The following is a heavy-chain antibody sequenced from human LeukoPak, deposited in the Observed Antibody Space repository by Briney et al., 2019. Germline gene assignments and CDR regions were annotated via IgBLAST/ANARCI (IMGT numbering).Heavy chain of an antibody. CDR2: IKSKVNGGTA. V-gene: IGHV3-15*05. Sequence: PGGSLRLSCKASGLIFSDAWMSWVRQAPGKGLEWLGRIKSKVNGGTADYSAPLKGRFTISRDDSIDTLYLQIHSLKSEDTVVYYCTTGVTYWGQGTLVIVSS. CDR1: GLIFSDAW. J-gene: IGHJ4*02. CDR3: TTGVTY.